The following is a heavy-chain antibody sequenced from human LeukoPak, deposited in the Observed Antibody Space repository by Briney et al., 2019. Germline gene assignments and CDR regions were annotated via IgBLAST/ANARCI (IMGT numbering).Heavy chain of an antibody. CDR2: IRYDGSNK. D-gene: IGHD2-2*01. V-gene: IGHV3-30*02. J-gene: IGHJ3*02. Sequence: GGSLRLSCAASGFTFSSYGMHWVRQAPGKGLEWVAFIRYDGSNKYYADSVKGRFTISRDNSKNTLYLQMNSLRVEDTAVYYCAKDPYYCSSTSCYGDAFDIWGQGTMVTVSS. CDR1: GFTFSSYG. CDR3: AKDPYYCSSTSCYGDAFDI.